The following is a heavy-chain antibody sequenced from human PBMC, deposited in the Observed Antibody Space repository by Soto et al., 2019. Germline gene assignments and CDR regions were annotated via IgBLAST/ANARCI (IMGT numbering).Heavy chain of an antibody. Sequence: SETLSLTCTVSGGSISSYYWSWIRQPPGKGLEWIGYIYYSGSTNYNPSLKSRVTISVDTSKNQFSLKLSSVTAADTAVYYCARERDDFWSAPGRYYYYYMDVWGKGTTVTV. V-gene: IGHV4-59*01. CDR1: GGSISSYY. D-gene: IGHD3-3*01. J-gene: IGHJ6*03. CDR2: IYYSGST. CDR3: ARERDDFWSAPGRYYYYYMDV.